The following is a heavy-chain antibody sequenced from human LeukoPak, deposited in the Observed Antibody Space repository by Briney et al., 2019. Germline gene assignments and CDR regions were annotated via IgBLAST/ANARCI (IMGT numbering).Heavy chain of an antibody. J-gene: IGHJ5*02. V-gene: IGHV4-61*01. D-gene: IGHD3-10*01. CDR1: GGSVSSGSYC. Sequence: SETLSLTCTVSGGSVSSGSYCWSWIRQPPGKGLEWIGCIYYSGSTSYNPSLKSRVTISVDTSKNQFSLKLSSVTAADTAVYYCARVYYYGSGSFNWFDPWGQGTLVTVSS. CDR2: IYYSGST. CDR3: ARVYYYGSGSFNWFDP.